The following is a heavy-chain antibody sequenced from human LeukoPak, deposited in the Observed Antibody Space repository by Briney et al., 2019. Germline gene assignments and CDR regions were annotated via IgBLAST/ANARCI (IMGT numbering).Heavy chain of an antibody. D-gene: IGHD6-19*01. CDR3: ARGSLRSGPLIDY. V-gene: IGHV4-34*01. Sequence: SETLSLTCALYGGXFSDYYCSWIRQPPGKGLKWIGEINHSGITNYNPSLKSRVSISADTSKNQFSLKLNSVTAADTAVYYCARGSLRSGPLIDYWGQGILVTVSS. CDR1: GGXFSDYY. J-gene: IGHJ4*02. CDR2: INHSGIT.